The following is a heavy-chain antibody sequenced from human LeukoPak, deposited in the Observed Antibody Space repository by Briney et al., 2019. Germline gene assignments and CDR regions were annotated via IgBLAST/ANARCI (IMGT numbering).Heavy chain of an antibody. J-gene: IGHJ3*02. CDR1: GFTFSSYG. V-gene: IGHV3-21*01. Sequence: PGGSLRLSCAASGFTFSSYGMHWVRQAPGKGLEWVSSISSGSSYIYYADSVKGRFTISRDNAKNSLYLQMNSLRAEDTAVYYCARGSDPDAFDIWGHGTMVIVSS. CDR3: ARGSDPDAFDI. CDR2: ISSGSSYI.